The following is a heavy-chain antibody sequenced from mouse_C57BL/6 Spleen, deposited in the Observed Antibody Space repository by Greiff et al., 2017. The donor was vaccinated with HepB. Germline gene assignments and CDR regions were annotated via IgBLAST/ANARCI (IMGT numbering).Heavy chain of an antibody. CDR3: ARRGRQYWYFDV. D-gene: IGHD3-2*01. J-gene: IGHJ1*03. Sequence: QVQLQQSGAELVKPGASVKISCKASGYAFSSYWMNWVKQRPGKGLEWIGQIYPGDGDTNYNGKFKGKATLTADKSSSTAYMQLSSLTSEDSAVYFCARRGRQYWYFDVWGTGTTVTVSS. CDR1: GYAFSSYW. V-gene: IGHV1-80*01. CDR2: IYPGDGDT.